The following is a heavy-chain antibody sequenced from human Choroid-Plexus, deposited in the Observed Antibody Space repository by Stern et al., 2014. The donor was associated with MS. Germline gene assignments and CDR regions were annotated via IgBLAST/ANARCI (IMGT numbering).Heavy chain of an antibody. J-gene: IGHJ4*02. D-gene: IGHD2/OR15-2a*01. CDR2: ISPDRGNI. V-gene: IGHV3-74*01. CDR3: ARDATVNNRGDFDS. Sequence: EAQLVESGGGFAQPGVSVRLSCAASGFIFSRHSIHWFFQAPGQWLASVSSISPDRGNIHYEVSARGRFRITRENVKNKRYLRMNGLTAEDTAMYFCARDATVNNRGDFDSWGQGTLVTVSS. CDR1: GFIFSRHS.